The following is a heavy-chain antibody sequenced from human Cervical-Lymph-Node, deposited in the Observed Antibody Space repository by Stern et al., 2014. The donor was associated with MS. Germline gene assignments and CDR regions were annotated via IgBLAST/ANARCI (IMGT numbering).Heavy chain of an antibody. CDR3: VKEDREWFFDY. CDR1: GFSFNSYG. D-gene: IGHD3-3*01. CDR2: ISADGSKG. V-gene: IGHV3-30*18. Sequence: VQLVQSGGGVIQPGTSLRLSCAASGFSFNSYGLHWVRQAPGKGLEWVAIISADGSKGFYADSVKGRFTISRDNSKNTMYLEMNSLRFDDTALYYCVKEDREWFFDYWGQGTLVSVSS. J-gene: IGHJ4*02.